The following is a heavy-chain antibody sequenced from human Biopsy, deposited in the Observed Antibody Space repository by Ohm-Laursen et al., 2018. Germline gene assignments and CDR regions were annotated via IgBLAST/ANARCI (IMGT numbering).Heavy chain of an antibody. J-gene: IGHJ4*02. CDR3: ARNTGWYGDLYYFDY. CDR2: INPSGSTT. CDR1: GYTFINYG. V-gene: IGHV1-46*01. Sequence: SVKVSCKASGYTFINYGFSWVRQAPGQGLEWMGMINPSGSTTSYPQIFQGRVTMTRDTSKSTVYMELSSLRSADTAVYFCARNTGWYGDLYYFDYWGQGTLATVSS. D-gene: IGHD6-19*01.